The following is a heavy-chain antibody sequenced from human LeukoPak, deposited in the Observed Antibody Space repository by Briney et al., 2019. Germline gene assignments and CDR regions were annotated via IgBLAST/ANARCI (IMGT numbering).Heavy chain of an antibody. CDR1: GGSISSSSYY. V-gene: IGHV4-39*01. CDR2: IYYSGST. J-gene: IGHJ4*02. CDR3: YLGDYYDSSGYYYSDF. Sequence: SETLSLTCTVSGGSISSSSYYWGWIRQPPGKGLEWIGSIYYSGSTYYNPSLKSRVTISVDTSKNQFSLKLSSVTAADTAVYYCYLGDYYDSSGYYYSDFWGQGTLVTVSS. D-gene: IGHD3-22*01.